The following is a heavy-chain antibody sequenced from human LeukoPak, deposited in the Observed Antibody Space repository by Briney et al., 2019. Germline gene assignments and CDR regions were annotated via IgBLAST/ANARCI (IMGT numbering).Heavy chain of an antibody. J-gene: IGHJ6*03. D-gene: IGHD6-6*01. V-gene: IGHV3-11*01. CDR1: EFMFSDYW. Sequence: GGSLRLSCAASEFMFSDYWMSWVRQAPGKGLEWVSYISSSGSTIYYADSVKGRFTISRDNAKNSLYLQMNSLRAEDTAVYYCARLRSSSFYYYYMDVWGKGTTVTVSS. CDR3: ARLRSSSFYYYYMDV. CDR2: ISSSGSTI.